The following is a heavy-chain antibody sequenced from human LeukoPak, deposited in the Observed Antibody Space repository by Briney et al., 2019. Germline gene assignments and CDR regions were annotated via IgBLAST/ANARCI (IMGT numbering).Heavy chain of an antibody. D-gene: IGHD3-22*01. CDR3: AGASYDSSGVH. CDR2: IYYSGST. CDR1: GGSISSYY. J-gene: IGHJ4*02. Sequence: SETLSLTCTVSGGSISSYYWSWIRQPPGKGLEWIGYIYYSGSTNYNPSLKSRVTISVDTSKNQFSLKLGSVTAADTAVYYCAGASYDSSGVHWGQGTLVTVSS. V-gene: IGHV4-59*01.